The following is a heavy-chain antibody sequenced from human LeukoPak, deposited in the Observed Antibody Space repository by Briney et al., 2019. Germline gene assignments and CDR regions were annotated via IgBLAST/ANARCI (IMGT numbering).Heavy chain of an antibody. CDR3: ARIFVGDSSGWSPPGGYYMDV. D-gene: IGHD6-19*01. V-gene: IGHV1-2*02. CDR1: GYTFTGYC. CDR2: INPNSGGT. J-gene: IGHJ6*03. Sequence: ASVKVSCKASGYTFTGYCMHWVRQAPGQGLELMGWINPNSGGTNYAQKFQGRVTMNRDTSISTAYMELSRLRSDDTAVYYCARIFVGDSSGWSPPGGYYMDVWGKGTTVTVSS.